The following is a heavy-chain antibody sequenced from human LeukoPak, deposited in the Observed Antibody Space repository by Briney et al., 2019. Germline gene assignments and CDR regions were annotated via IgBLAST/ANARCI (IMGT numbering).Heavy chain of an antibody. CDR2: IYYSGST. D-gene: IGHD6-13*01. CDR1: GGSISSSSYY. CDR3: ARGADAVYSSSRFDD. V-gene: IGHV4-61*05. Sequence: SETLSLTCTVSGGSISSSSYYWGWIRPPPGKGLEWIGYIYYSGSTNYNPSLKSRVTISVDTSKNQFSLKMRSVTAADTAVYYCARGADAVYSSSRFDDGGQGTLVTVSS. J-gene: IGHJ4*02.